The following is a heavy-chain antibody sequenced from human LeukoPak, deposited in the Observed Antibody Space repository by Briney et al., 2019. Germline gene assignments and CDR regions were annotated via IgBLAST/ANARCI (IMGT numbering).Heavy chain of an antibody. CDR3: ARGVLGGDSRYYFDY. V-gene: IGHV1-69*13. CDR1: GGTFSSYA. J-gene: IGHJ4*02. CDR2: IIPIFGTA. D-gene: IGHD2-21*02. Sequence: SVKVSCKASGGTFSSYAISWVRQAPGQGLEWMGGIIPIFGTANYAQKFQGRVTITADESASTAYMELSSLRSEDTAVYYCARGVLGGDSRYYFDYWGQGTLVTVSS.